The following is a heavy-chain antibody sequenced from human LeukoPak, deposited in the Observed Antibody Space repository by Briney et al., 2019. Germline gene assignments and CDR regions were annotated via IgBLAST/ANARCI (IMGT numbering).Heavy chain of an antibody. CDR2: ISGSGGST. CDR1: GFTFSSHG. Sequence: GGTLRLSCAASGFTFSSHGMSWVRQAPGKGLEWVSAISGSGGSTYYADSVKGRFTISRDNSKNTLYLQMNSLKTEDTAVYYCTTDLCSSTSCYDYWGQGTLVTVSS. CDR3: TTDLCSSTSCYDY. J-gene: IGHJ4*02. D-gene: IGHD2-2*01. V-gene: IGHV3-23*01.